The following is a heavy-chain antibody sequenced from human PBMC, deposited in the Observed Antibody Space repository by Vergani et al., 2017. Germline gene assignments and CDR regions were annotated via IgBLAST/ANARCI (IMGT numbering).Heavy chain of an antibody. CDR3: ARDRVTMVRGVTSFGMDV. Sequence: EVQLLESGGGLVQPGGSLRLSCAASGFTFSSYAMSWVRQAPGKGLEWVSVIYSGGSTYYADSVKGRFTISRHNSKNTLYLQMNSLRAEDTAVYYCARDRVTMVRGVTSFGMDVWGKGTTVTVSS. V-gene: IGHV3-53*04. CDR1: GFTFSSYA. CDR2: IYSGGST. D-gene: IGHD3-10*01. J-gene: IGHJ6*03.